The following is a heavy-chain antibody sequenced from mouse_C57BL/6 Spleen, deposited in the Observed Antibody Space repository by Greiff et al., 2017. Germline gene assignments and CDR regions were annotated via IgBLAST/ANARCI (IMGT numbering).Heavy chain of an antibody. V-gene: IGHV5-16*01. CDR2: INYDGSST. Sequence: EVQLVESEGGLVQPGSSMKLSCTASGFTFSDYYMAWVRQVPEKGLEWVANINYDGSSTYYLDSLKSRFIISRDNAKNILYLQMSSLKSEDTATYYCAREDDYDDYFDYWGQGTTLTVSS. J-gene: IGHJ2*01. D-gene: IGHD2-4*01. CDR3: AREDDYDDYFDY. CDR1: GFTFSDYY.